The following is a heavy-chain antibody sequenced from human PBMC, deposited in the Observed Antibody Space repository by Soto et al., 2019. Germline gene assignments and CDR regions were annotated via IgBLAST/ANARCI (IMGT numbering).Heavy chain of an antibody. Sequence: PSETLSLTCTVSGASITSYYWTWIRQPPGKGLEWIGYIYYSGSTSYNPSLKSRVTISVDTSKSQFSLKLSSVIAADTAVYYCARDRAXFDPWAHRILVTVSS. CDR3: ARDRAXFDP. V-gene: IGHV4-59*01. CDR2: IYYSGST. D-gene: IGHD3-10*01. CDR1: GASITSYY. J-gene: IGHJ5*02.